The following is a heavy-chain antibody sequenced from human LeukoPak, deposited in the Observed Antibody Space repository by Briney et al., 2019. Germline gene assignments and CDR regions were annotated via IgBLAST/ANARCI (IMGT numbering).Heavy chain of an antibody. D-gene: IGHD1-26*01. CDR3: ARVGRAVGAYFDY. Sequence: SETLSLTCTVSGGSISSYYWRWIRQPPGKGLEWIGYIYYSGSTNYNPSLKSRVTISVDTSKNQFSLKLSSVTAADTAVYYCARVGRAVGAYFDYWGQGTLVTVSS. V-gene: IGHV4-59*01. CDR1: GGSISSYY. J-gene: IGHJ4*02. CDR2: IYYSGST.